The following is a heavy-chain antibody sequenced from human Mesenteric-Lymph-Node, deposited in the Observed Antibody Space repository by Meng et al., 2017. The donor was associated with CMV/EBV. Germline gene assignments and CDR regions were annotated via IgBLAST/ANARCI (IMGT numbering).Heavy chain of an antibody. D-gene: IGHD1-26*01. J-gene: IGHJ4*02. CDR1: GGSISSYY. CDR3: ASEGKEGDFDY. Sequence: GSLRLSCSVSGGSISSYYWSWIRQPPGKGLEWIGYIYDSGSSNYNPSLKSRVTMSVDTSRNQFSLKMSSVTAADTAVYYCASEGKEGDFDYWGQGSLVTVSS. CDR2: IYDSGSS. V-gene: IGHV4-59*01.